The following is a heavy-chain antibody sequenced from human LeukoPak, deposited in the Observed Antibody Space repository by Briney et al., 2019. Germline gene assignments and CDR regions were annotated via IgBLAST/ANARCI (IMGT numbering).Heavy chain of an antibody. D-gene: IGHD5-18*01. CDR3: AAMDVRRGYYYYYMDV. V-gene: IGHV1-46*03. J-gene: IGHJ6*03. CDR1: GYTFTSYY. CDR2: INPSGGST. Sequence: GASVKVSCKASGYTFTSYYMHWVRQAPGQGLEWMGIINPSGGSTSYAQKFQGRVTMTRDTSTSTVYMELSSLRSEDTAVYYCAAMDVRRGYYYYYMDVWGKGTTVTVSS.